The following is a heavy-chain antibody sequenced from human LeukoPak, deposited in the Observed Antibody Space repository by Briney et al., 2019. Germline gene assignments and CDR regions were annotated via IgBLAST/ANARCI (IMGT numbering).Heavy chain of an antibody. D-gene: IGHD2-2*01. CDR2: ISAYNGNT. CDR3: ARDRPYCSSTSCYASWWGSFDY. CDR1: GYTFTSYG. V-gene: IGHV1-18*01. Sequence: VASVKVSCKASGYTFTSYGISWVRQAPGQGLEWMGWISAYNGNTNYAQKLQGRVTMTTDTSTSTAYMELRSLRSDDTAVYYCARDRPYCSSTSCYASWWGSFDYWGQGTLVTVSS. J-gene: IGHJ4*02.